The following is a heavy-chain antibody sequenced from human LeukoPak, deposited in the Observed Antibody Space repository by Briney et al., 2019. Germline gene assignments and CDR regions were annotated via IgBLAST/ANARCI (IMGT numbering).Heavy chain of an antibody. D-gene: IGHD4/OR15-4a*01. CDR3: ARDTARLTAFDI. V-gene: IGHV4-61*01. CDR2: IYYSGST. Sequence: TSETLSLTCTVSGGSVSSGSYYWSWIRQPPGKGLEWIGYIYYSGSTNYNPSLKSRVTISVDTSKNQFSLKLSSVTAADTAVYYCARDTARLTAFDIWGQGTMVTVSS. J-gene: IGHJ3*02. CDR1: GGSVSSGSYY.